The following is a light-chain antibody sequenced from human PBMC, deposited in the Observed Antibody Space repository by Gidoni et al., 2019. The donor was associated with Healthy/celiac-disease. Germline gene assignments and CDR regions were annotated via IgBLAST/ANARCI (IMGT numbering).Light chain of an antibody. CDR2: DVS. Sequence: QPALIQPRSVSGSPGQSVTISCTGTSRDVGGYNYVSWYQQHPGKAPKLMIYDVSKRPSGVPDRFSGSKSGNTASLTISGLQAEDEDDYYCCSYAGSYTVFGGGTKRTVL. CDR1: SRDVGGYNY. V-gene: IGLV2-11*01. CDR3: CSYAGSYTV. J-gene: IGLJ2*01.